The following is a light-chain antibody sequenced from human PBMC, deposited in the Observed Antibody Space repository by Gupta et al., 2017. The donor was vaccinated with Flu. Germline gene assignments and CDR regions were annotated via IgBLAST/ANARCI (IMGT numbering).Light chain of an antibody. V-gene: IGKV1-5*03. J-gene: IGKJ2*01. Sequence: DIQVTQSPSSLSASVGDRVTITCRASLSIKNWLAWYQQKPGKAPRVLIYMASILQSGVPSRFSGSGSGTEFTLTISRLQPDDSATYYCQHFGSPYTFGQGTKLEIK. CDR3: QHFGSPYT. CDR1: LSIKNW. CDR2: MAS.